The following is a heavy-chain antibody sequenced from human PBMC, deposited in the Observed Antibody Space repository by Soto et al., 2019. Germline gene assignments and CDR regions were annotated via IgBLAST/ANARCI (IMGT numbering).Heavy chain of an antibody. J-gene: IGHJ5*02. CDR1: GGTSSSYP. V-gene: IGHV1-69*02. D-gene: IGHD3-9*01. Sequence: QVQLVQSGAEVKEPGSSVKVSCKASGGTSSSYPISWVRQAPGQGLEWMGRVIPILDISNYAQKFQGRVTIPADKSTSTGYMELSSLRSEDTAVYYCAIWGHYDVLTGYANWFDPWGQGTLVTVSS. CDR3: AIWGHYDVLTGYANWFDP. CDR2: VIPILDIS.